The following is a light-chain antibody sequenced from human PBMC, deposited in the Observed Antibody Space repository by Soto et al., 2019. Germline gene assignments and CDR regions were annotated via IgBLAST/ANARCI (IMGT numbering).Light chain of an antibody. CDR2: DAS. V-gene: IGKV1-33*01. J-gene: IGKJ3*01. CDR1: QDISKF. CDR3: QQYDNRPFT. Sequence: DIQMTQSPSSLSASVGDRVSFTCQASQDISKFLNWYQHKPGQAPSLLIYDASKSQFGVPSRFSGSGSGTDFTFTISSLQPEDNATYYCQQYDNRPFTFGPGTTLDL.